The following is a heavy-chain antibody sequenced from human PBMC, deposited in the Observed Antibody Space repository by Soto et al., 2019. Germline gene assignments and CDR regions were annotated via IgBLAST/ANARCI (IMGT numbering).Heavy chain of an antibody. CDR3: AREEGWLQLPATNMDV. CDR1: GFTFSSYS. J-gene: IGHJ6*02. V-gene: IGHV3-21*01. CDR2: ISSSSSYI. D-gene: IGHD5-12*01. Sequence: LRLSCAASGFTFSSYSMNWVRQAPGKGLEWVSSISSSSSYIYYADSVKGRFTISRDNAKNSLYLQMNSLRAEDTAVYYCAREEGWLQLPATNMDVWGQGTTVTVSS.